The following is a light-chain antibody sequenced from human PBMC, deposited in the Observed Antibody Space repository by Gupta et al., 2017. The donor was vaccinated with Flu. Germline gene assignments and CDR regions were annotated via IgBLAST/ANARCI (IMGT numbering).Light chain of an antibody. CDR1: QSLLNSNGNNY. V-gene: IGKV2-28*01. CDR2: LGS. CDR3: MQALQTPWT. Sequence: DIVMTQPPLSLPVTPGEPASISCRSSQSLLNSNGNNYLDWYLQKPGQSPQLLIYLGSNRASGVPDRFSGSGSGTDFTLKISRVEAEDVGVYYCMQALQTPWTFGQGTKVEIK. J-gene: IGKJ1*01.